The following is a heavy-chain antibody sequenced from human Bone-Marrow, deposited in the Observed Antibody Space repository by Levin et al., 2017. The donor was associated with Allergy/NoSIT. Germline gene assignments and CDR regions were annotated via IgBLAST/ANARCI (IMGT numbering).Heavy chain of an antibody. CDR2: IYPSVST. CDR3: AREFVGPTTRWFDP. Sequence: SQTLSLTCSVSGGSMRGYYWSWIRQSAGKGLEWIGRIYPSVSTNYNPSLKSRVTISVDTSKNQFSLEVRSVTAADTAVYFCAREFVGPTTRWFDPWGQGTLVTVSS. V-gene: IGHV4-4*07. J-gene: IGHJ5*02. CDR1: GGSMRGYY. D-gene: IGHD1-26*01.